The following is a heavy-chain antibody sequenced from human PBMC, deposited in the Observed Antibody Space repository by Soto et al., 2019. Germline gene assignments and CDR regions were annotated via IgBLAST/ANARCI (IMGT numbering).Heavy chain of an antibody. CDR1: GGSISSSSYY. D-gene: IGHD2-21*02. J-gene: IGHJ4*02. Sequence: SETLSLTCTVSGGSISSSSYYWGWIRQPPGKGLEWIGSIYYSGSTYYNPSLKSRVTISVDTSKNQFSLKLSSVTAADTAVYYCARTDGGNYYFDYWGQGTLVTVSS. CDR3: ARTDGGNYYFDY. V-gene: IGHV4-39*01. CDR2: IYYSGST.